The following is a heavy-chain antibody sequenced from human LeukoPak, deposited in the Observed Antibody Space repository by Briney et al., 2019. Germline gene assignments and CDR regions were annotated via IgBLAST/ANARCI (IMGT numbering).Heavy chain of an antibody. CDR1: GGSFSGYY. J-gene: IGHJ4*02. D-gene: IGHD2-21*02. V-gene: IGHV4-34*01. Sequence: PSETLSLTCAVYGGSFSGYYWSWIRQPPGKGLEWIGEINHSGSTNYNPSLKSRVTISVDTSKNQFSLKLSSVTAADTAVYYCARTLLTCDGDCYSLGYWGQGTLVTVSS. CDR2: INHSGST. CDR3: ARTLLTCDGDCYSLGY.